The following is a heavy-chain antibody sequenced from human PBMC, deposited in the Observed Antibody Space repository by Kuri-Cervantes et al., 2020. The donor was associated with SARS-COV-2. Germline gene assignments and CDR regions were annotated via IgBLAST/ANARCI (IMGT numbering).Heavy chain of an antibody. CDR2: ISSSGST. Sequence: SETLSLTCTVSGGSINSYYWNWIRQPPGKGLEWIGYISSSGSTNYNPSLKSRVTMSVDTSKNQFSLRLKSVTAADTAVYYCARGAANYYYMDVWGKGTTVTVSS. J-gene: IGHJ6*03. V-gene: IGHV4-59*01. D-gene: IGHD3-16*01. CDR3: ARGAANYYYMDV. CDR1: GGSINSYY.